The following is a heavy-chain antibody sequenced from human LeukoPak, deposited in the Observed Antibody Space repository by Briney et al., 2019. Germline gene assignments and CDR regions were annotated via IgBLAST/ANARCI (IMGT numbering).Heavy chain of an antibody. V-gene: IGHV3-21*01. J-gene: IGHJ4*02. D-gene: IGHD3-22*01. CDR3: AREQSYYYDSSGYYSGFDY. Sequence: GGSLRLSCAASGFTFSSYSMNWVRQAPGKGLEWVSSISSSSSYIYYADSVKGRFTISRDNAKNSLYLQMNSLRAEDTAVYYCAREQSYYYDSSGYYSGFDYWGQGTLVTVSS. CDR1: GFTFSSYS. CDR2: ISSSSSYI.